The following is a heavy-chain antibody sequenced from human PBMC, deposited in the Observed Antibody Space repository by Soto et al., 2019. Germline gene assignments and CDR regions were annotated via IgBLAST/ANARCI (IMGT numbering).Heavy chain of an antibody. CDR2: ISGGGGST. CDR3: ANDGRRWHLHGYY. J-gene: IGHJ4*02. CDR1: GLTFSSYA. V-gene: IGHV3-23*01. Sequence: GGSLRLSCAASGLTFSSYAMSWVRQAPGKGLEWVSAISGGGGSTYYADSVKGRFTISRDNSKNTLYLQMKSLREEDTAVYYSANDGRRWHLHGYYWGQG. D-gene: IGHD2-15*01.